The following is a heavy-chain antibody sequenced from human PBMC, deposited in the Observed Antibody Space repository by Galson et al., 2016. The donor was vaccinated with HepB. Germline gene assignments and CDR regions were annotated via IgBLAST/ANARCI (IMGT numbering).Heavy chain of an antibody. CDR1: GFTFRSFA. Sequence: SLRLSCAASGFTFRSFAMHWVRQAPGKGLEWVAVISYDGTNEYYVDSVRGRSTISRDNSKKTVSLQMNSLRPEDTAVYYCARELIVVAPDTQHYGMDVWGQGTTVTVSS. D-gene: IGHD2-2*01. V-gene: IGHV3-30*04. CDR2: ISYDGTNE. J-gene: IGHJ6*02. CDR3: ARELIVVAPDTQHYGMDV.